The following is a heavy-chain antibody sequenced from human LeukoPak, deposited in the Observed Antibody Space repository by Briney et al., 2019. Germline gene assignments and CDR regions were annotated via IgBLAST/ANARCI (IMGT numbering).Heavy chain of an antibody. V-gene: IGHV4-4*07. Sequence: SETLSLTCTVSGGSISGCYWSWIRQPAGKGLEWIGRIYTSGITNYNPPLKSRVTMSVDTSKNQFSLKLSSVTAADAAVYYCARDSVGGEYFDYWGQGTLVTVSS. D-gene: IGHD3-10*01. CDR3: ARDSVGGEYFDY. J-gene: IGHJ4*02. CDR1: GGSISGCY. CDR2: IYTSGIT.